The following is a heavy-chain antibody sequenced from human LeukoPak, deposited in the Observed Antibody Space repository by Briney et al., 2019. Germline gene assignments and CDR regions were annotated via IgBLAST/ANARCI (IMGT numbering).Heavy chain of an antibody. Sequence: GGSLRLSCAASGFTFSRYWMHWVRQAPGKGLVWVSRINSDGSTTSYADSVKGRFTISRDNAKNSLYLQMNSLRAEDTAVYYCAKGGSVGATGVGFVGYWGQGTLVTVSS. CDR1: GFTFSRYW. J-gene: IGHJ4*02. V-gene: IGHV3-74*01. D-gene: IGHD1-26*01. CDR3: AKGGSVGATGVGFVGY. CDR2: INSDGSTT.